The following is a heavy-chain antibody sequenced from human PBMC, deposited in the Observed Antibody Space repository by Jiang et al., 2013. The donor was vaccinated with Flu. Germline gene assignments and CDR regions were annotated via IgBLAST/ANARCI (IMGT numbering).Heavy chain of an antibody. Sequence: QLLESGGGLVQPGGSLRLSCAASGFTFSSYAMHWVRQAPGKGLEYVSAISSNGGSTYYANSVKGRFTISRDNSKNTLYLQMGSLRAEDMAVYYCAASPGEHIPHYYYYGMDVWGQGTTVTVSS. D-gene: IGHD2-21*01. V-gene: IGHV3-64*01. CDR1: GFTFSSYA. CDR3: AASPGEHIPHYYYYGMDV. CDR2: ISSNGGST. J-gene: IGHJ6*02.